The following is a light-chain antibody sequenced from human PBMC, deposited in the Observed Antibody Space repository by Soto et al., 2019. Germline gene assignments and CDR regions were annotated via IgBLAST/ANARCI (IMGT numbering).Light chain of an antibody. Sequence: EIVMTQSPPSLTVTPGEPASISCRSSQRLLNSNGNTFLDWYLQKPGQSQQLLISLSSNRASGVNDKVSGSKAGTDFTLKISRVEAEDVGVYYYMQDLQTAYNFGERTKLEIK. CDR2: LSS. V-gene: IGKV2-28*01. J-gene: IGKJ2*01. CDR3: MQDLQTAYN. CDR1: QRLLNSNGNTF.